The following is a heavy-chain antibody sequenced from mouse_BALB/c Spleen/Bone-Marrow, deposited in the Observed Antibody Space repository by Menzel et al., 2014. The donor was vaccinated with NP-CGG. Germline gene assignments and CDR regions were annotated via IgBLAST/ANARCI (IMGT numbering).Heavy chain of an antibody. CDR1: GYSITSDYA. J-gene: IGHJ4*01. D-gene: IGHD2-12*01. V-gene: IGHV3-2*02. Sequence: EVQLQESGPGLVKSSQSLSLTCTVTGYSITSDYAWNWIRQFPGHKLEWMGYISYSGHTTYNPSLKSRISISRDTSKNQFFLQLNSVTTEDTATYYCARGGYDDAMDYWGQGTSVTVSS. CDR2: ISYSGHT. CDR3: ARGGYDDAMDY.